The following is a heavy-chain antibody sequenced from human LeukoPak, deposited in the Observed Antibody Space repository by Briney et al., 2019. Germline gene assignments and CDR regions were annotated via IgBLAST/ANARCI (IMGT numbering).Heavy chain of an antibody. CDR1: YTFTANA. V-gene: IGHV7-4-1*02. J-gene: IGHJ5*02. Sequence: ASVKVSCKARYTFTANAINWVRQAPGQGLEWMGWINSNTGNPTYAQGFTGRFVFSLDTSVSTAYLQISSLKAEDTAVYYCATGDWFDPWGQETLVTVSS. CDR3: ATGDWFDP. CDR2: INSNTGNP.